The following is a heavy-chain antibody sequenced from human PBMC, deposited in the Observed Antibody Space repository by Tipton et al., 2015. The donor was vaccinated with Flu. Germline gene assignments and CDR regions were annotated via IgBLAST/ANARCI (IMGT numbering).Heavy chain of an antibody. CDR3: ARVNEVAARRSYYYYMDV. CDR1: GGSISSYY. Sequence: TLSLTCTVSGGSISSYYWSWIRQPPGKGLEWIGYIYYSGSTNYNPSLKSRVTISVDTSKNQFSLKLSSVTAADTAVYYCARVNEVAARRSYYYYMDVWGKGTTVTVSS. J-gene: IGHJ6*03. D-gene: IGHD6-6*01. CDR2: IYYSGST. V-gene: IGHV4-59*12.